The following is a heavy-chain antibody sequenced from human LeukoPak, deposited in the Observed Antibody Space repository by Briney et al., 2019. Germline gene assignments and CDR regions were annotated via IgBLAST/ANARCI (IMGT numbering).Heavy chain of an antibody. CDR3: ARVRAAAVPYYFDY. J-gene: IGHJ4*02. Sequence: SETLSLTCTVSGGSIRSSSYYWGWIRQPPGKGLEWIASIYYSGSTYYNPPLKSRVTISVDTSKNQFSLKLNSVTAADTAVYYCARVRAAAVPYYFDYWGQGTLVTVAS. V-gene: IGHV4-39*07. D-gene: IGHD6-13*01. CDR1: GGSIRSSSYY. CDR2: IYYSGST.